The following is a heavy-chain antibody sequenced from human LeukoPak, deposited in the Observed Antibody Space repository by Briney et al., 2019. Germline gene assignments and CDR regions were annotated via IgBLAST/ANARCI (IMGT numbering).Heavy chain of an antibody. J-gene: IGHJ2*01. D-gene: IGHD3-16*02. CDR2: IYYSGST. V-gene: IGHV4-39*01. CDR1: GGSISSSSYY. Sequence: SETLSLTCTVSGGSISSSSYYWGWIRQPPGKGLEWIGSIYYSGSTYYNPSLKSRVTISVDTSKNQFSLKLSPVTAADTAVYYCARALQENYVRGSFRPLRRYFDRWGRGTLVAVSS. CDR3: ARALQENYVRGSFRPLRRYFDR.